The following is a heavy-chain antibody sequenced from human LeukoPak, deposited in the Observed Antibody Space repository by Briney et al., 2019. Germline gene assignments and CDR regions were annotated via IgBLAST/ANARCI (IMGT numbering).Heavy chain of an antibody. CDR3: ASFPPYMVRTDAFDI. D-gene: IGHD3-10*01. CDR2: INQDGSET. J-gene: IGHJ3*02. Sequence: GGSLRLSCEASGFTLSNYWMSWVRQAPGKGLEWVANINQDGSETYYVDSVKGRFTISRDNAKNSLHLQMNSLRAEDTAVYYCASFPPYMVRTDAFDIWGQGTMVTVSS. V-gene: IGHV3-7*01. CDR1: GFTLSNYW.